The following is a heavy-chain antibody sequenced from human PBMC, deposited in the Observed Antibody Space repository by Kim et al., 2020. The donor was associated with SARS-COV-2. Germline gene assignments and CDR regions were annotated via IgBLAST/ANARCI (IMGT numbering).Heavy chain of an antibody. D-gene: IGHD5-18*01. V-gene: IGHV3-9*01. J-gene: IGHJ5*02. CDR3: AKILDTAQGFWFDP. CDR1: GFTFDDYA. CDR2: ISWNSGSI. Sequence: GGSLRLSCAASGFTFDDYAMHWVRQAPGKGLEWVSGISWNSGSIGYADSVKGRFTISRDNAKNSLYLQMNSLRAEDTALYYCAKILDTAQGFWFDPWGQG.